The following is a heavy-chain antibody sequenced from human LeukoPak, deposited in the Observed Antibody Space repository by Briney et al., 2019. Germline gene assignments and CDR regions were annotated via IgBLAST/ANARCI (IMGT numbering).Heavy chain of an antibody. CDR3: ARVGGAIFGVVQGYDY. J-gene: IGHJ4*02. CDR2: ISAYNGNT. V-gene: IGHV1-18*01. D-gene: IGHD3-3*01. Sequence: ASVKVSCKASGYTFTSYGISWVRQAPEQGLEWMGWISAYNGNTNYAQKLQGRVTMTTGTSTSTAYMELRSLRSDDTAVYYCARVGGAIFGVVQGYDYWGQGTLVTVSS. CDR1: GYTFTSYG.